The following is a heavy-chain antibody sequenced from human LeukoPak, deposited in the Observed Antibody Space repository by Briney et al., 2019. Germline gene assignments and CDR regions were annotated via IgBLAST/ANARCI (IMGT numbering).Heavy chain of an antibody. Sequence: SETLSLTCAVYGGSFSGYYWSWIRQPPGKGLEWIGEINHSGSTNYNPSLKSRVTISVDTSKNQFSLKLSPVTAADTAVYYCARARITMVRGVTLYYYYGMDVWGQGTTVTVSS. CDR2: INHSGST. CDR3: ARARITMVRGVTLYYYYGMDV. D-gene: IGHD3-10*01. J-gene: IGHJ6*02. CDR1: GGSFSGYY. V-gene: IGHV4-34*01.